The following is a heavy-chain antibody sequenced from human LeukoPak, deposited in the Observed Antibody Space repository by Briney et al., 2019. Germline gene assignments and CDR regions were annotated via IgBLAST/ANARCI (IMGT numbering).Heavy chain of an antibody. D-gene: IGHD2-2*01. V-gene: IGHV4-34*01. CDR1: GGSFSGYY. Sequence: PSETLSLTCAVYGGSFSGYYWSWIRQPPGKGLEWIGEINHSGSTNYNPSLKSRVTMSVDTSKNQFSLKLSSVTAADTAVYYCARALSGYCSSTSCYGNYYYGMDVWGQGTTVTVSS. J-gene: IGHJ6*02. CDR3: ARALSGYCSSTSCYGNYYYGMDV. CDR2: INHSGST.